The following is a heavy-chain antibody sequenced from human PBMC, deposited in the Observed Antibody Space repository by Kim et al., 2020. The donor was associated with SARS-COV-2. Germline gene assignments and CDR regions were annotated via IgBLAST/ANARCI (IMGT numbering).Heavy chain of an antibody. V-gene: IGHV3-21*01. CDR3: ARDRVGSGCD. Sequence: YKYYADSGKGRFTISRDNAKISLYLQMNSLGAEGTAVYYCARDRVGSGCDWGQGTLVTVSS. CDR2: YK. J-gene: IGHJ4*02. D-gene: IGHD3-22*01.